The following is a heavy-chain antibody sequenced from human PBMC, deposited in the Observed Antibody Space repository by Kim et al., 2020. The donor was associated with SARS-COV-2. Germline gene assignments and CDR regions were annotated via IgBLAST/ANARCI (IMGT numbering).Heavy chain of an antibody. CDR3: VRRLYCAGGACYWGPFDY. CDR1: GYSFTNFW. D-gene: IGHD2-8*02. V-gene: IGHV5-51*01. J-gene: IGHJ4*02. CDR2: IYPGDSNT. Sequence: GESLMISCKASGYSFTNFWIGWVRQMPGKGLEWMGIIYPGDSNTRYSPSFQGQVTISADTSINTASLYWSSLKASDTAMYYCVRRLYCAGGACYWGPFDYWGQGTLVTVSS.